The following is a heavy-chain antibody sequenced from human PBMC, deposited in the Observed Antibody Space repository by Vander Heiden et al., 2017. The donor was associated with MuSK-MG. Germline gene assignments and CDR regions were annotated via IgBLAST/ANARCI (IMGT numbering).Heavy chain of an antibody. CDR3: ATMGRGYCSGGSCPGEYY. J-gene: IGHJ4*02. CDR1: GGAISSGGYY. V-gene: IGHV4-31*03. D-gene: IGHD2-15*01. CDR2: IYYSGST. Sequence: QVQLQESGPGLVMPTQTLSLTGTVSGGAISSGGYYWSWIRQHPGKGLEWIGYIYYSGSTYYNPSLKRRVTISVDTSKNQFSLKLSSVTAAETAVYYCATMGRGYCSGGSCPGEYYWGQGTLVTVSS.